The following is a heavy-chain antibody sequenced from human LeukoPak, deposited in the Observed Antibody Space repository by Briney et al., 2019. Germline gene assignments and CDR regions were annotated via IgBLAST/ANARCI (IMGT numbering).Heavy chain of an antibody. D-gene: IGHD5-18*01. J-gene: IGHJ4*02. Sequence: SETLSLSCTVSGGSISSYYWSWLRQPAGKGLEWIGRIYTSGSTNYNPSLKSRVTMSVDTSKNQFSLKLSSVTAADTAVYYCAREGYSYGYPSTFDYWGQGTLVTVSS. CDR2: IYTSGST. CDR3: AREGYSYGYPSTFDY. V-gene: IGHV4-4*07. CDR1: GGSISSYY.